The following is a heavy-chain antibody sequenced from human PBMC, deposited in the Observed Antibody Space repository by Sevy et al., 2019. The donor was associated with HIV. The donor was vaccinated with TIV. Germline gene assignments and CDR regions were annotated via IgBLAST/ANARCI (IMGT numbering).Heavy chain of an antibody. CDR1: GFTFSSYS. CDR2: ISGSSNTK. Sequence: GGSLRLSCAASGFTFSSYSLNWVRQAPGKGLEWVSYISGSSNTKYYADSVKGRFTISRDNAKNSLYLQMNSLRAEDTAVYYCARDPEQLVRNYFDYWGQGTPVTVSS. D-gene: IGHD6-13*01. CDR3: ARDPEQLVRNYFDY. V-gene: IGHV3-48*01. J-gene: IGHJ4*02.